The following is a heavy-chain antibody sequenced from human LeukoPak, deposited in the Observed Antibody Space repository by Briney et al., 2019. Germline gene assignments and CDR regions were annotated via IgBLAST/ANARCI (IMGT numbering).Heavy chain of an antibody. V-gene: IGHV1-69*05. CDR2: TIPIFGTA. D-gene: IGHD6-13*01. CDR1: GGTFSSYA. Sequence: GASVKVSCKASGGTFSSYAISWVRQAPGQGLEWMGGTIPIFGTANYAQKFQGRVTITTDESTSTAYMELSSLRYEDTAVYYCARDHLDSSSWYLFDPLGQGTLVTVSS. J-gene: IGHJ5*02. CDR3: ARDHLDSSSWYLFDP.